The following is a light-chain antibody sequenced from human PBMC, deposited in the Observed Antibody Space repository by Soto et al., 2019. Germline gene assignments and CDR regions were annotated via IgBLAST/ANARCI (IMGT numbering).Light chain of an antibody. J-gene: IGLJ1*01. CDR1: SSDVGAYNY. CDR2: DVS. V-gene: IGLV2-14*01. Sequence: QSVLTQPASVSGSPGQSITISCTGTSSDVGAYNYVSWYQQYPGKAPKLMIYDVSNRPSGVSNRFSGSKSGNTASLTISGLQTEDGADYYRSSYTRSPSYVFGPGTKVTVL. CDR3: SSYTRSPSYV.